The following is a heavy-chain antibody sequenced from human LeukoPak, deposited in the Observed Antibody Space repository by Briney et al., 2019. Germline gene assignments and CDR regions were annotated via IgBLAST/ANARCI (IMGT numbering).Heavy chain of an antibody. J-gene: IGHJ4*02. CDR3: ARVGYSNSYDY. Sequence: GASMKVSCKASGYTFTNFDINWVRQATGQGLEWMGWMSPNTGNAGYAQKFQDRVTIMWDASISTAYMDLSSLRSEDTAVYYCARVGYSNSYDYWGQGTLVTVSS. CDR2: MSPNTGNA. CDR1: GYTFTNFD. D-gene: IGHD1-26*01. V-gene: IGHV1-8*03.